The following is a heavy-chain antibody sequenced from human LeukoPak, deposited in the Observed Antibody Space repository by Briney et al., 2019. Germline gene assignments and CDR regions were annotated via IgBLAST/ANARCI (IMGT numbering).Heavy chain of an antibody. D-gene: IGHD3-3*01. CDR3: ARVGRPYDFWSGYSSSYAGIDV. J-gene: IGHJ6*02. V-gene: IGHV3-7*01. CDR2: ITQDGSEK. Sequence: PGGSLTLSCAASGFSFSSYWMSWVRQPPGKGLEWVANITQDGSEKYCAESVKGRFTIYKDNAKNALYLHMNSMRADDTAVYYCARVGRPYDFWSGYSSSYAGIDVWGQGPTVTVSS. CDR1: GFSFSSYW.